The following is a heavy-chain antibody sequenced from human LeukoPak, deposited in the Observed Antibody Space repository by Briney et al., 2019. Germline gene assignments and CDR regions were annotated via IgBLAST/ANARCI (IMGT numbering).Heavy chain of an antibody. CDR2: IKQDGSEK. CDR3: ASVVTTVTKGRPNDY. D-gene: IGHD4-17*01. Sequence: GGSLRLSCAASGFTFSSYWMSWVRQAPGKGLEWVANIKQDGSEKYYVDSVKGRFTISRDNAKNSLYLQMNSLRAEDTAVYYCASVVTTVTKGRPNDYWGQGTLVTVSS. V-gene: IGHV3-7*01. CDR1: GFTFSSYW. J-gene: IGHJ4*02.